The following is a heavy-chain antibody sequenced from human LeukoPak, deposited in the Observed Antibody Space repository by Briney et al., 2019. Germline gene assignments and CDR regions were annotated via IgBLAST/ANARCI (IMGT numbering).Heavy chain of an antibody. Sequence: ASVKVSCKASGYTFTGYYMHWVRQAPGQGLEWMGWINLNSGGTNYAQKFQGRVTMTRDTSISTAYMELSRLRSDDTAVYYCARVGSGYDYGPWGYYYYMDVWGKGTTVTVSS. CDR1: GYTFTGYY. J-gene: IGHJ6*03. D-gene: IGHD5-12*01. V-gene: IGHV1-2*02. CDR3: ARVGSGYDYGPWGYYYYMDV. CDR2: INLNSGGT.